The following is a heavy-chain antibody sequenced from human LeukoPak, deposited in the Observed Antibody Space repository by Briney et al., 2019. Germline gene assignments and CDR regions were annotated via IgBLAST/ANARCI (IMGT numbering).Heavy chain of an antibody. Sequence: ASVKVSCKASGYTFTSYDINWVRQATGQGLEWMGWMNPNSGNTGYAQKFQGRVTMARNTSISTAYMEQSSLRSEDTAVYYCARGLSDFWSGYCIDYWGQGTLVTVSS. CDR2: MNPNSGNT. V-gene: IGHV1-8*01. D-gene: IGHD3-3*01. CDR3: ARGLSDFWSGYCIDY. J-gene: IGHJ4*02. CDR1: GYTFTSYD.